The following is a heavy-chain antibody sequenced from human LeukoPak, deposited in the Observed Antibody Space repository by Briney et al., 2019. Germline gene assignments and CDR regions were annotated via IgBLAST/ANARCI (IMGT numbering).Heavy chain of an antibody. V-gene: IGHV3-74*01. CDR3: ARTDWFDP. CDR2: IKGDGSST. Sequence: GGSLRLSCAASGFTFSGYWMHWVRQAPGKGLLWVSRIKGDGSSTSYADSVKGRFTISRDNAKNTLYLQTNSLRAEDTAVYYCARTDWFDPWGQGTLVTVSS. J-gene: IGHJ5*02. CDR1: GFTFSGYW.